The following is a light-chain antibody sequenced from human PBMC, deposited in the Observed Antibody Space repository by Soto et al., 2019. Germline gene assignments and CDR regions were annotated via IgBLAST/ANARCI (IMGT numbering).Light chain of an antibody. V-gene: IGKV1-9*01. Sequence: IQFTHSPSSLSASVVDRVTITFLASQGISNYLAWYQQKPGKVPKLLISAASTLQNGVPSRFSGSGSGTDFSFIITSLQREDLATYYCQQYYGLPPLNFGQGTRLEIK. CDR1: QGISNY. CDR3: QQYYGLPPLN. CDR2: AAS. J-gene: IGKJ5*01.